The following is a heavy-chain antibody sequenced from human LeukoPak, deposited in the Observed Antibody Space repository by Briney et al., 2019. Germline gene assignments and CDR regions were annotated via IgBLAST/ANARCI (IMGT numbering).Heavy chain of an antibody. Sequence: PGGSLRLSCAASGLTFNSYTMNWVRQAPGKGLEWISSISGTTTYIYYADSLKGRFTISRDNAKKSLYLQMNSLRAEDTAVYYCARGNNYHGSGSSYYFDYWGQGTLVTVSS. V-gene: IGHV3-21*01. CDR2: ISGTTTYI. D-gene: IGHD3-10*01. CDR3: ARGNNYHGSGSSYYFDY. J-gene: IGHJ4*02. CDR1: GLTFNSYT.